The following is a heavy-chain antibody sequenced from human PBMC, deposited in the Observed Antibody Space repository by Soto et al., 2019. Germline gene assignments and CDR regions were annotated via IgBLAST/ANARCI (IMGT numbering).Heavy chain of an antibody. Sequence: EVQLVESGGGLVQPGGSLRLSCAASGFTFSSQWMHWVRQAPGKGLVWVSRINGDGSTTSYADSVKGRFTISRDNAKNTAYLQVNRLRAEDTAGYYCGSPYSGSWCCIGLWGQGTLGTVSS. CDR2: INGDGSTT. CDR3: GSPYSGSWCCIGL. J-gene: IGHJ4*02. V-gene: IGHV3-74*01. D-gene: IGHD6-13*01. CDR1: GFTFSSQW.